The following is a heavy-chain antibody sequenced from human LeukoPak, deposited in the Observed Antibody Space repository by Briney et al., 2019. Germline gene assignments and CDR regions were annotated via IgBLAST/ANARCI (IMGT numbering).Heavy chain of an antibody. CDR3: AKDSKAMVPDAFDI. V-gene: IGHV3-9*01. Sequence: GRSLRLSCAASGFTFDDYAMHWVRQAPGKGLEWVSGISWNSGSIGYADSVKGRFTISRDNAKNSLYLQMNSLRAEDTALYYCAKDSKAMVPDAFDIWGQGTMVTVSS. CDR1: GFTFDDYA. CDR2: ISWNSGSI. J-gene: IGHJ3*02. D-gene: IGHD5-18*01.